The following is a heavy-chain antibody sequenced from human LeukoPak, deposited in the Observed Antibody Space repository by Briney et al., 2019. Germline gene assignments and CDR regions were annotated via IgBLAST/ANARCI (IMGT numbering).Heavy chain of an antibody. CDR1: GSFFTSYW. CDR3: ARHNLVDTGPGGDY. CDR2: IYPGSSLT. Sequence: GAALEISWKGSGSFFTSYWIGGGRQLRGKGLERRGIIYPGSSLTIYSPSFHGQVTISADKSITTPYLQWSSLKASDTAMYYCARHNLVDTGPGGDYWGQGTLVTVSS. J-gene: IGHJ4*02. V-gene: IGHV5-51*01. D-gene: IGHD5-18*01.